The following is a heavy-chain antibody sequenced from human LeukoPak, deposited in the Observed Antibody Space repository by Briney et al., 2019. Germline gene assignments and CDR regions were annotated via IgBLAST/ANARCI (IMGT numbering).Heavy chain of an antibody. J-gene: IGHJ4*02. CDR1: GGSISSGNYY. Sequence: SETLSLTCTVSGGSISSGNYYWSWIRQPPGKGLEWIGYIYCSGSTYYNPSLKSRVTISVDTSKNQFSLKLSSVTAADTAVYYCASFITIFGVVPDYWGQGTLVTVSS. CDR3: ASFITIFGVVPDY. V-gene: IGHV4-30-4*08. CDR2: IYCSGST. D-gene: IGHD3-3*01.